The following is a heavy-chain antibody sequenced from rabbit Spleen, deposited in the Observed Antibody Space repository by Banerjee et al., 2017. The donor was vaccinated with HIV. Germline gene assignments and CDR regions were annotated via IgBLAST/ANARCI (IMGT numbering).Heavy chain of an antibody. Sequence: QSLEESGGDLVKPGASLTLTCTASGFSFNNNYYMCWVRQAPGKGLEWIACIYVGSSGSTYYASWAKGRFTISKTSSTTVTLQMTSLTAADTATYFCARNYYTYGYAGVAYALNLWGQGTLVTVS. J-gene: IGHJ4*01. CDR2: IYVGSSGST. V-gene: IGHV1S40*01. D-gene: IGHD6-1*01. CDR1: GFSFNNNYY. CDR3: ARNYYTYGYAGVAYALNL.